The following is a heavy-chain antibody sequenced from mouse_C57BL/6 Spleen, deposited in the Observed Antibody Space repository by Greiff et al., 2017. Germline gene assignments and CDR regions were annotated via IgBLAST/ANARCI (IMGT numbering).Heavy chain of an antibody. D-gene: IGHD1-1*01. CDR1: GYSFTSYY. CDR3: ARRDYYGSSYWYFDV. Sequence: VQLQQSGPELVKPGASVKISCKASGYSFTSYYIHWVKQRPGQGLEWIGWIYPGSGNTKYNEKFKGKATLTADTSSSTAYMQLSSLTAEDAAVYYGARRDYYGSSYWYFDVWGTGTTVTVSS. CDR2: IYPGSGNT. V-gene: IGHV1-66*01. J-gene: IGHJ1*03.